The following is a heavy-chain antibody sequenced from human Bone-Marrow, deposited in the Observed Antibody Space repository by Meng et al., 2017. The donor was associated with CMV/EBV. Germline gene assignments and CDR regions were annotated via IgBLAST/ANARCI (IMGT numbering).Heavy chain of an antibody. V-gene: IGHV1-18*01. CDR2: ISAYNGNT. D-gene: IGHD3-22*01. CDR3: AREGLDGYYYDSSGYSYYYYGMDV. CDR1: GYTFTSYG. J-gene: IGHJ6*02. Sequence: ASVKVSCKASGYTFTSYGISWVRQAPGQGLEWMGWISAYNGNTNYAQKLQGRVTMTTDTSMSTAYMELRSLRSDDTAVYYCAREGLDGYYYDSSGYSYYYYGMDVWGQGTTVTVSS.